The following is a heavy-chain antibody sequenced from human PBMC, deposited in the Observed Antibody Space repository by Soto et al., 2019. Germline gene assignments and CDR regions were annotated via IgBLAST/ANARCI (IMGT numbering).Heavy chain of an antibody. V-gene: IGHV2-5*02. Sequence: QITLKESGPTLVKPTQTLTLTCTFSGFSLSTSGVGVGWIRQPPGKALEWLAVIYWDDHKRYSPSRKTRLTITNDTSKHQFVLTMTNMDPLDTATYFCAHRRPLSSNWNSGCFDPLCQGTLVTVSS. D-gene: IGHD1-20*01. CDR2: IYWDDHK. CDR3: AHRRPLSSNWNSGCFDP. CDR1: GFSLSTSGVG. J-gene: IGHJ5*02.